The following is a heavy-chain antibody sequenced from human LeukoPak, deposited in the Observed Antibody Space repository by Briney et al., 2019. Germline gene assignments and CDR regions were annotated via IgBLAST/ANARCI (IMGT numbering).Heavy chain of an antibody. Sequence: GGSLRLSCAGSGFTFSSYSMNWVRQAPGKGLEWVSHISSTSSTIYYADSVRGRFTISRDNAKTSLYLQMNSLRAEDTAVYYCARDSCSSLSCYFVSWGQGTLVTVSS. CDR1: GFTFSSYS. D-gene: IGHD2-2*01. CDR2: ISSTSSTI. V-gene: IGHV3-48*01. CDR3: ARDSCSSLSCYFVS. J-gene: IGHJ4*02.